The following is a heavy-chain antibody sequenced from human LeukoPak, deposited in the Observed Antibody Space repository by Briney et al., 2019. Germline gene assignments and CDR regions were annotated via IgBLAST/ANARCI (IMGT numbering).Heavy chain of an antibody. D-gene: IGHD3-22*01. CDR2: INPSGGST. CDR3: ARAWYYDSSGYP. Sequence: AASVKVSCKASGYTFTKYYMFWVRQAPGQGLEWMGRINPSGGSTSYAQKFQGRVTMTRDTSTSTVYMELSSLRSEDTAVYYCARAWYYDSSGYPWGQGTLVTVSS. J-gene: IGHJ4*02. V-gene: IGHV1-46*01. CDR1: GYTFTKYY.